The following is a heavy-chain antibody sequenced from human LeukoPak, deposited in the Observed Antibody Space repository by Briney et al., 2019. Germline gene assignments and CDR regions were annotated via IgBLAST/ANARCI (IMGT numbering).Heavy chain of an antibody. V-gene: IGHV3-74*01. Sequence: GGSLRLSCAASGFTFSSYWMHWVRQAPGKGLVWVSRINSDGSSTSYADSVKGRFTISRDNAKNTLYLQMNSLRAEDTAVYYCARADGGYDPYYFDHWGQGTLVTVSS. J-gene: IGHJ4*02. CDR3: ARADGGYDPYYFDH. D-gene: IGHD5-12*01. CDR1: GFTFSSYW. CDR2: INSDGSST.